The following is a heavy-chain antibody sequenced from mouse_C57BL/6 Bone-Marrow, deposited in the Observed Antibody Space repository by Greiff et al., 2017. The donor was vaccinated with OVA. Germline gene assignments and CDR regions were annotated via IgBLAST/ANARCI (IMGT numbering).Heavy chain of an antibody. Sequence: QVQLQQSGAELARPGASVKLSCKASDYTFTDYYINWVKQRTGQGLEWIGEIYPGSGNTYYNEKFKGKAPLTADKSSSTAYMQLSSLTSEDSAVYFCARGDSYYGNSFYAMDYWGQGTSVTVSS. CDR3: ARGDSYYGNSFYAMDY. V-gene: IGHV1-77*01. CDR1: DYTFTDYY. CDR2: IYPGSGNT. J-gene: IGHJ4*01. D-gene: IGHD2-1*01.